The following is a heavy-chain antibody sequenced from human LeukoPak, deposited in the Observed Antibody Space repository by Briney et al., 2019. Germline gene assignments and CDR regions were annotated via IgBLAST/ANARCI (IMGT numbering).Heavy chain of an antibody. D-gene: IGHD1-26*01. V-gene: IGHV3-74*01. Sequence: GGSLRLSCAASGFTFSSYWMHWVRQAPGKGLVWVSRINSDGSSTSYADSVKGRFTISRDNSKNTLYLQMNSLRAEDTAVYYCAKRSIVGATNYWGQGTLVTVSS. CDR3: AKRSIVGATNY. CDR1: GFTFSSYW. J-gene: IGHJ4*02. CDR2: INSDGSST.